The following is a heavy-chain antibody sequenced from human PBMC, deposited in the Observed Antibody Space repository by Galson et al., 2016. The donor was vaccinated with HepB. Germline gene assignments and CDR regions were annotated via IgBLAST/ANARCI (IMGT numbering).Heavy chain of an antibody. V-gene: IGHV4-59*08. J-gene: IGHJ6*02. CDR3: ARHRNGNAVWSGDGMDV. D-gene: IGHD1-1*01. Sequence: ETLSLTCSVSAGSINNYYWSWIRQPPGKGLQWIGYISYTGRNNYNPSLKSRVTISVDMSNNQFSLRLSSVTAADTAVYYCARHRNGNAVWSGDGMDVWGQGTTVTVSS. CDR1: AGSINNYY. CDR2: ISYTGRN.